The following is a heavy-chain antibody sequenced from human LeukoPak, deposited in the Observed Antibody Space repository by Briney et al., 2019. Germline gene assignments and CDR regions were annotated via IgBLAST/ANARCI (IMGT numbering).Heavy chain of an antibody. CDR3: ARQQLVVYYYYGMDV. Sequence: GGSLRLSCAASGFTVSSNYMSWVRQAPGKGLEWVSVIYSGGSTYYADSVKGRFTISRDNSKNTLYLQMNSLRAEDTAVYYCARQQLVVYYYYGMDVWGQGTTVTVSS. D-gene: IGHD6-13*01. CDR1: GFTVSSNY. V-gene: IGHV3-66*04. CDR2: IYSGGST. J-gene: IGHJ6*02.